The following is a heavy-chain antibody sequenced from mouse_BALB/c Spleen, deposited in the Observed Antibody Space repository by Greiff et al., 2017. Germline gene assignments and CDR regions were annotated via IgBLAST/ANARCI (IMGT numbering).Heavy chain of an antibody. CDR3: ARGSTGYLFAY. CDR1: GFTFSSFG. V-gene: IGHV5-17*02. J-gene: IGHJ3*01. CDR2: ISSGSSTI. Sequence: EVKLVESGGGLVQPGGSRKLSCAASGFTFSSFGMHWVRQAPEKGLEWVAYISSGSSTIYYADTVKGRFTISRDNPKNTLFLQMNSLRSEDTAMYYCARGSTGYLFAYWGQGTLVTVSA. D-gene: IGHD5-1*01.